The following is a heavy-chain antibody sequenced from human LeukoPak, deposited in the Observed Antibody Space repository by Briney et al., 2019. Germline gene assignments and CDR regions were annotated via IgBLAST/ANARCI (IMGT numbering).Heavy chain of an antibody. CDR3: ARVKGAVADFDY. Sequence: SETLSLTCTVSGGSISSYYWSWIRQPPGKGLEWIGYIYYSGSTNYNPSLKSRVTISVDTSKNQFSLKLSSVTAADTAVYYCARVKGAVADFDYWGQGTLVTVSS. V-gene: IGHV4-59*08. CDR1: GGSISSYY. CDR2: IYYSGST. J-gene: IGHJ4*02. D-gene: IGHD6-19*01.